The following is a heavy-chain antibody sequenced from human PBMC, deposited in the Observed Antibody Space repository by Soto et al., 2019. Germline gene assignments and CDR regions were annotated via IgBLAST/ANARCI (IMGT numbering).Heavy chain of an antibody. CDR2: ISSSSSDI. Sequence: QVQLVESGGGLVKPGGSLRLSCVASGFTFNGYYMSWIRQAPGQGPEWVSYISSSSSDINYADSVKGRFTTSRDNAKNSLHLQMNSLRAEDTAVYYCARGDRVADSWGQGTLVTVSS. CDR1: GFTFNGYY. D-gene: IGHD3-3*01. V-gene: IGHV3-11*05. J-gene: IGHJ4*02. CDR3: ARGDRVADS.